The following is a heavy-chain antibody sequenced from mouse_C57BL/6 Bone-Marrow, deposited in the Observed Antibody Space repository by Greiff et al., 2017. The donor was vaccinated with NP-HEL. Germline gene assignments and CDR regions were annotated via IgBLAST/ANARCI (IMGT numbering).Heavy chain of an antibody. D-gene: IGHD3-2*02. CDR3: ARLKLSPAWFAY. V-gene: IGHV1-81*01. J-gene: IGHJ3*01. Sequence: QVQLKESGAELARPGASVKLSCKASGYTFTSYGISWVKQRTGQGLEWIGEIYPRSGNTYYNEKFKGKATLTADKSSSTAYMELRSLTSEDSAVYFCARLKLSPAWFAYWGQGTLVTVSA. CDR2: IYPRSGNT. CDR1: GYTFTSYG.